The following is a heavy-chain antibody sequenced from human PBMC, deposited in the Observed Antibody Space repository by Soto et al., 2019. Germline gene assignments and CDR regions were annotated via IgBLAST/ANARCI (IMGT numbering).Heavy chain of an antibody. CDR3: TRDGGSGIDY. J-gene: IGHJ4*02. CDR2: IWYDGSKT. CDR1: GFSITTYG. D-gene: IGHD6-19*01. V-gene: IGHV3-33*01. Sequence: GGSLRLSCAVSGFSITTYGVHWFRQIPGKGLEWVAVIWYDGSKTSYGDSVKGRFTISRDTSKNTVFLQLSSLRADDTAVYYCTRDGGSGIDYWGQGXLVTVYS.